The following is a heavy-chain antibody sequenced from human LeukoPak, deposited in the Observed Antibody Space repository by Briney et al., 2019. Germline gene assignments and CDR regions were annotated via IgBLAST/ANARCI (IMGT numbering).Heavy chain of an antibody. V-gene: IGHV4-34*01. J-gene: IGHJ4*02. Sequence: SETLSLTCAVYGGSFSGYYWSWIRQPPGKGLEWIGEINHSGSTNYNPSLKSRVTISVDTSKNQFSLKLSSVTAADTAVYYCARGRRDSSGYMKRPFDYWGQGTLVTVSS. CDR3: ARGRRDSSGYMKRPFDY. CDR1: GGSFSGYY. D-gene: IGHD3-22*01. CDR2: INHSGST.